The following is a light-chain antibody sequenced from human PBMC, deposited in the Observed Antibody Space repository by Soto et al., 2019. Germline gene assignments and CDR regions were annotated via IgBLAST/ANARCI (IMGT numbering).Light chain of an antibody. V-gene: IGKV1-8*01. Sequence: AIRMTQSPSSFSASTGDRVTITCRASQGISSYLAWYQQKPGKAPKLLIYAASTLQSGVPSRFSGSGSGTDFALTISCLQSEDSATEYCQQYYSYPYTFGQGTKLEIK. CDR1: QGISSY. CDR3: QQYYSYPYT. CDR2: AAS. J-gene: IGKJ2*01.